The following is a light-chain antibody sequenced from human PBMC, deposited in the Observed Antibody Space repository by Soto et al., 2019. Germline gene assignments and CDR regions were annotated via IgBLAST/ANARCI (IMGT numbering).Light chain of an antibody. CDR1: SSDVGGYNH. Sequence: QSALTQPRSVSGSPGQSVAISCTGTSSDVGGYNHVAWYQQHPGKAPKLMIFDVNKRPSWVPDRFSGSKSGNTASLTISGLQAEDEADYYCSSYAGSYTYVLATGTKVTVL. CDR2: DVN. J-gene: IGLJ1*01. V-gene: IGLV2-11*01. CDR3: SSYAGSYTYV.